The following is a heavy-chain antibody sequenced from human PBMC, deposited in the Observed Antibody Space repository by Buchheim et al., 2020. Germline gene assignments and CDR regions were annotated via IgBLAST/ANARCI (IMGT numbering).Heavy chain of an antibody. V-gene: IGHV3-23*01. D-gene: IGHD6-19*01. CDR3: AKEGALAVAGLGHNWFDP. J-gene: IGHJ5*02. CDR1: GFTFSSYA. CDR2: ISGSGNTT. Sequence: EVQLLESGGGLVQPGGSLRLSCAASGFTFSSYAMSWVRQAPGQGLEWVSAISGSGNTTYYADSVKGRFTISRDTSTNTPYLQMNSLRAEDTAVYYCAKEGALAVAGLGHNWFDPWGQGTL.